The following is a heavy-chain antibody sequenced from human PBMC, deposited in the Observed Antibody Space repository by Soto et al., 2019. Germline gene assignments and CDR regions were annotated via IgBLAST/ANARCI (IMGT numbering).Heavy chain of an antibody. V-gene: IGHV5-51*01. CDR1: GYSFTSYW. Sequence: GESLKISCKGSGYSFTSYWIGWVRQMPGKGLEWMGIIYPGDSDTRYSPSFQGQVTISADKSISTAYLQWSSLKASDTAMYYCARLHYDFWSGPNWFDPWGQGTLVTVSS. CDR3: ARLHYDFWSGPNWFDP. D-gene: IGHD3-3*01. CDR2: IYPGDSDT. J-gene: IGHJ5*02.